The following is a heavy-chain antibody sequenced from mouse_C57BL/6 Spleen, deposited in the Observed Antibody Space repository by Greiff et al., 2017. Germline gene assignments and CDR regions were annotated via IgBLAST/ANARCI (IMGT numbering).Heavy chain of an antibody. CDR3: ARVDYLYYFDY. CDR2: ISDGGSYT. D-gene: IGHD2-4*01. V-gene: IGHV5-4*03. Sequence: EVKLMESGGGLVKPGGSLKLSCAASGFTFSSYAMSWVRQTPEKRLEWVATISDGGSYTYYPDNVKGRFTISRDNAKNNLYLQMSHLKSEDTAMYYCARVDYLYYFDYWGQGTTLTVSS. J-gene: IGHJ2*01. CDR1: GFTFSSYA.